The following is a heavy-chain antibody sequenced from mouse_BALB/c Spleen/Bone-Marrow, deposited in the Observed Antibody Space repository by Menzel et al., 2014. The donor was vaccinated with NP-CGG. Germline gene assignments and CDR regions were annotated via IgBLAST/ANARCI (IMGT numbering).Heavy chain of an antibody. D-gene: IGHD2-3*01. CDR2: INPSSGYT. V-gene: IGHV1-4*01. J-gene: IGHJ2*01. CDR1: GYTFTTYT. CDR3: ARRDDGYVFFDY. Sequence: VQLQQSGAELARPGASAKMSCRASGYTFTTYTIHWVRRRPGQGLEWIGYINPSSGYTNYIQKFKDKATLTADKSSSTAYMQLSSLTSEDSAVYYCARRDDGYVFFDYWGQGTTLTVSS.